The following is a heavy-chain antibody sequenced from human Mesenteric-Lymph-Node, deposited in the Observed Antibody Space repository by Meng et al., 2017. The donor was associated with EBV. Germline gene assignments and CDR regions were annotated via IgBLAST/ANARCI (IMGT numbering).Heavy chain of an antibody. J-gene: IGHJ4*02. Sequence: QGQLQHWGSGLLKPSETPFLTCAVVGGTFSGYSWTWIRQPPGKGPEWIGEINQSGSTNYSPSLKSRVTISVDTSKTQFSLNLRSVTAADTAVYYCARGPPTLTSYVYFDYWGQGILVTVSS. V-gene: IGHV4-34*01. CDR2: INQSGST. D-gene: IGHD4-17*01. CDR1: GGTFSGYS. CDR3: ARGPPTLTSYVYFDY.